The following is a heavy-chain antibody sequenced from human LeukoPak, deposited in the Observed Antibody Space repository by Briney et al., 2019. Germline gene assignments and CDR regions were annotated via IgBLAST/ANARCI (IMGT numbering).Heavy chain of an antibody. CDR3: ARGGSGSYYREYFDY. Sequence: SVKVSCKASGGTFSSYAISWVRQAPGQGLEWMGGIIPIFGTANYAQKFQGRVTITADESTSTAYMELSSLRSEDTAVYYCARGGSGSYYREYFDYWGQGTLVTVSS. CDR2: IIPIFGTA. J-gene: IGHJ4*02. CDR1: GGTFSSYA. V-gene: IGHV1-69*13. D-gene: IGHD3-10*01.